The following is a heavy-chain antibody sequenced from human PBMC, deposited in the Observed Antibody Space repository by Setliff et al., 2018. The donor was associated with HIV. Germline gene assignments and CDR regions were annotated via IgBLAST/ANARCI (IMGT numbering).Heavy chain of an antibody. V-gene: IGHV4-39*07. Sequence: PSETLSLTCAVYNVAISSNSYYWGWIRQPPGKGLEWIGSISQSGTTYYSPSLKNRVTISVDTSRNRFSLKLGSVTAADTAVYYCARGSGRFCSGGRCSAFDYWGQGTLVTVSS. CDR1: NVAISSNSYY. D-gene: IGHD2-15*01. CDR2: ISQSGTT. CDR3: ARGSGRFCSGGRCSAFDY. J-gene: IGHJ4*02.